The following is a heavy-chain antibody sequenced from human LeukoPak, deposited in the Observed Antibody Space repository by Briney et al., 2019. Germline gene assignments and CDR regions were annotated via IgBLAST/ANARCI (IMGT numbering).Heavy chain of an antibody. J-gene: IGHJ4*02. CDR3: ASIDYDY. D-gene: IGHD3-16*02. Sequence: PGGSLRLSCTASGFNFGDRRMNWVRQTPGKGLEWFSHISSSGNDIYYAESVKGRFTISRDNAKNSMYLQMNSLRVEDTGIYYCASIDYDYWGQGTLVAVSS. V-gene: IGHV3-21*05. CDR1: GFNFGDRR. CDR2: ISSSGNDI.